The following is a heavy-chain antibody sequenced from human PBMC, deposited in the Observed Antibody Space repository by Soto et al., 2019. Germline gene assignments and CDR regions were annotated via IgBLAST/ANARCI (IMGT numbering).Heavy chain of an antibody. CDR3: ARRSYSSGWYYFDY. J-gene: IGHJ4*02. Sequence: GGSLRLSCAASGFTFSSYAMSWVRQAPGKGLEWVSGISDSGGSTYYADSVKGRFTISRDNSKNTLYLQMNSLRAEDTAVYYCARRSYSSGWYYFDYWGQGTLVTVSS. CDR1: GFTFSSYA. V-gene: IGHV3-23*01. D-gene: IGHD6-19*01. CDR2: ISDSGGST.